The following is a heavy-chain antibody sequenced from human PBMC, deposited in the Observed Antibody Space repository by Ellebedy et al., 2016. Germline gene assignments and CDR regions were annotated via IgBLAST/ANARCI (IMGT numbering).Heavy chain of an antibody. V-gene: IGHV4-34*01. CDR1: GGSFSGYY. CDR3: ARFRVVTEPNVQSWFDP. CDR2: INHSGST. D-gene: IGHD4-23*01. Sequence: SETLSLTXAVYGGSFSGYYWSWIRQPPGKGLEWIGEINHSGSTNYNPSLKSRVTMSVDTSKNQFSLKLSSVTAADTAVYYCARFRVVTEPNVQSWFDPWGQGTLVTVSS. J-gene: IGHJ5*02.